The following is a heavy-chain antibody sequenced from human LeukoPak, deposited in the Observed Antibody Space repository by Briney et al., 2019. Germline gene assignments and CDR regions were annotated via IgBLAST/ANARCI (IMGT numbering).Heavy chain of an antibody. CDR2: IYDSGTT. J-gene: IGHJ6*02. CDR1: GGSISSGGFY. V-gene: IGHV4-31*03. Sequence: PSQTLSLTCTVSGGSISSGGFYWSWIRQLPGTALEWIGYIYDSGTTVYNPSLKSRLTIAIDTSKNQFSLKLSSVTAADTAVYYCAKQGCSSNSCQTFYYYFGMDVWGQGTTVTVSS. CDR3: AKQGCSSNSCQTFYYYFGMDV. D-gene: IGHD2-2*01.